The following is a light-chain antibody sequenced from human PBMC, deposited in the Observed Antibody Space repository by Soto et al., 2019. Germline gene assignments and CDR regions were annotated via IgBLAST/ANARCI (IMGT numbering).Light chain of an antibody. CDR3: QQSSNWPPTVT. Sequence: GLTQSPGTLSLSPGERATRSCRASQTVSTYLAWYQQKPGQAPRLFIYDASNRAPGIPARFSGSGYXTDFNLTTRTLEPEDFAVYYCQQSSNWPPTVTFGPGTLLEI. J-gene: IGKJ5*01. CDR2: DAS. CDR1: QTVSTY. V-gene: IGKV3-11*01.